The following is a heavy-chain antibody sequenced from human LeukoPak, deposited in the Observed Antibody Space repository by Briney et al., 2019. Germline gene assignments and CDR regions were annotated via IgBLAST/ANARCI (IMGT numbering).Heavy chain of an antibody. D-gene: IGHD1-26*01. CDR1: GYTFTSYD. J-gene: IGHJ4*02. CDR2: MNPNSGNT. Sequence: ASVKVSCKASGYTFTSYDINWVRQATGQGLEWMGWMNPNSGNTGYAQKFQGRVTMTEDTSTDTAYMELSSLRSEDTAVYYCATDLGGSYSFFDYWGQGTLVTVSS. V-gene: IGHV1-8*01. CDR3: ATDLGGSYSFFDY.